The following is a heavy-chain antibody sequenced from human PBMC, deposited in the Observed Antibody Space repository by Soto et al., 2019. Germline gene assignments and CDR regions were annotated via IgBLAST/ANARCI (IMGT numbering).Heavy chain of an antibody. D-gene: IGHD1-26*01. Sequence: QVQLQQWGAGLLKPSETLSLTCAVYGGSFSGYYWSWIRQPPGKGLEWIGEINHSGSTNYNPSLKSRGTISVDTSKNQCSLKLSSVTAADTAVYYCARFPYHRATEVYWFDPWGQGTLVTVSS. CDR1: GGSFSGYY. V-gene: IGHV4-34*01. J-gene: IGHJ5*02. CDR3: ARFPYHRATEVYWFDP. CDR2: INHSGST.